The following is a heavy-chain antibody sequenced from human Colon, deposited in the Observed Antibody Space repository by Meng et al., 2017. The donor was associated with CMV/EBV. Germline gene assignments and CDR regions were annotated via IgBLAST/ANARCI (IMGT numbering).Heavy chain of an antibody. D-gene: IGHD3-3*01. Sequence: GESLKISCAASGFIFSDYYMSWIRQAPGKGLEWVSAISGSGSSTYYANSVKGRVTISRDNSKNTLYLQINSLRAEDTAIYYCTKGQDDFWNGSPLDVWGQGTTVTVSS. CDR1: GFIFSDYY. CDR3: TKGQDDFWNGSPLDV. J-gene: IGHJ6*02. V-gene: IGHV3-23*01. CDR2: ISGSGSST.